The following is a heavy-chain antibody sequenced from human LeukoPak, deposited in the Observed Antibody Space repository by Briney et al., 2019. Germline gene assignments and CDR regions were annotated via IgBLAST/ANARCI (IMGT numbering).Heavy chain of an antibody. CDR2: IKQGGDMK. CDR1: GFPLKAYW. Sequence: PGGALRLSCAASGFPLKAYWMTWVRQAPGKGVEWVENIKQGGDMKYYVDSVKGRLPISRDNALHSLYLQMNSLRAEDTAIYYCARSLPYGTTWYGRSDFWGQGTLVTVSS. J-gene: IGHJ4*02. CDR3: ARSLPYGTTWYGRSDF. D-gene: IGHD6-13*01. V-gene: IGHV3-7*03.